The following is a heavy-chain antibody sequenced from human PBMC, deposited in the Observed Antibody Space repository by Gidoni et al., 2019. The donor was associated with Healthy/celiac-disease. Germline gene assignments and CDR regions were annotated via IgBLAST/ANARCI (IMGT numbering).Heavy chain of an antibody. J-gene: IGHJ4*02. CDR1: GGTFCRYA. V-gene: IGHV1-69*01. CDR2: IIPIFGRA. Sequence: QVQLVQAAAEQIKPGSSVQVSCKASGGTFCRYAISWVRQAPGQGLELLELIIPIFGRANYAQRFQGRVTITADESTSTAYMERSSLRAEDTAGYYGASLDGREENDPIDYWGQGTLVTVSS. CDR3: ASLDGREENDPIDY. D-gene: IGHD1-1*01.